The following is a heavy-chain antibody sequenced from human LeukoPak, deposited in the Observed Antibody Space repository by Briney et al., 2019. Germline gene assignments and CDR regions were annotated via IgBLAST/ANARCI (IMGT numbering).Heavy chain of an antibody. CDR3: ARDFRSSSWYHGYFDY. D-gene: IGHD6-13*01. CDR2: ISSSSSYI. J-gene: IGHJ4*02. CDR1: GFTFSSYS. Sequence: PGGSLRLSCAASGFTFSSYSMNWVRQAPGKGLEWVSSISSSSSYIYYADPVKGRFTISRDNAKNSLYLQMNSLRAEDTAVYYCARDFRSSSWYHGYFDYWGQGTLVTASS. V-gene: IGHV3-21*01.